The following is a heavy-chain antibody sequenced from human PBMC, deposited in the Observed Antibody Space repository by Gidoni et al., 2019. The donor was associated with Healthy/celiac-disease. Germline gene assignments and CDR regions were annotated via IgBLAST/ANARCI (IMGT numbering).Heavy chain of an antibody. CDR2: ISAYNGNT. V-gene: IGHV1-18*01. CDR1: GYTFTSYG. D-gene: IGHD2-2*01. CDR3: ARDLLVVPAAPRGYYYYGMDV. J-gene: IGHJ6*02. Sequence: QVQLVQSGAEVKKPGASVTVSCKASGYTFTSYGSSWVRQAPGQGLEWMGWISAYNGNTNYAQKLQGRVTMATDTSTSTAYMELRSLRSDDTAVYYCARDLLVVPAAPRGYYYYGMDVWGQGTTVTVSS.